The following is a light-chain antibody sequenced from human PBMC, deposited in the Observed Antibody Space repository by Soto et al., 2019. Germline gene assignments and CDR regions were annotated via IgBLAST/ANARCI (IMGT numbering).Light chain of an antibody. V-gene: IGLV2-14*01. J-gene: IGLJ2*01. CDR1: SSDVGAYTY. Sequence: QSALTQPASVSGSPGQSITISCTGTSSDVGAYTYVSWYQQHPGKAPKLMIFEVSERPSGVSNRFSGSKSGNTASLTISGLQADDEADYYCSSYTASNTLVFGGGTKLTVL. CDR2: EVS. CDR3: SSYTASNTLV.